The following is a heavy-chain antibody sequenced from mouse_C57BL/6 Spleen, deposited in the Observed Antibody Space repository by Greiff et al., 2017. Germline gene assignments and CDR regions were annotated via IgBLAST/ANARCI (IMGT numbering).Heavy chain of an antibody. Sequence: VQLQQPGAELVMPGASVKLSCKASGYTFTSYWMHWVKQRPGQGLEWIGEIDPSDSYTNYNQKFKGKSTLTVDKSSSTAYMQLSSLTSEDSAVYYCARGTVDYYAMDYWGQGTSVTVSS. J-gene: IGHJ4*01. D-gene: IGHD3-3*01. V-gene: IGHV1-69*01. CDR1: GYTFTSYW. CDR2: IDPSDSYT. CDR3: ARGTVDYYAMDY.